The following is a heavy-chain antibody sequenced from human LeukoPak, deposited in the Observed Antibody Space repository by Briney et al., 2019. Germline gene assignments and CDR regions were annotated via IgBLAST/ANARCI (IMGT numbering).Heavy chain of an antibody. CDR3: ARGRWDTGGLHGLDV. Sequence: GGSLRLSCGASGFTFSSFGMHWVRQAPGKGLEWVAVIWYDGSNKYYADSVKGRFTISRDNSQNTLYLQGNNLRAEDTAVYCCARGRWDTGGLHGLDVWGQGTTVTVSS. D-gene: IGHD2-8*02. V-gene: IGHV3-33*08. CDR2: IWYDGSNK. J-gene: IGHJ6*02. CDR1: GFTFSSFG.